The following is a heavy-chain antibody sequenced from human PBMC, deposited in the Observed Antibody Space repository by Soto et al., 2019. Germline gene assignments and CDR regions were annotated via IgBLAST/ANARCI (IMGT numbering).Heavy chain of an antibody. V-gene: IGHV4-4*02. J-gene: IGHJ3*02. CDR3: AREATGNDAFDI. Sequence: QVQLQESGPGLVKPSGTLSLTCAVSGGSISSSNWWSWVRHPPGQGLECIGEIYHSGRTNYNPSLTSRVTISVDKSKNQCSLKLRSMTAAATSVDNCAREATGNDAFDIWGQGTMVTVSS. CDR1: GGSISSSNW. D-gene: IGHD3-9*01. CDR2: IYHSGRT.